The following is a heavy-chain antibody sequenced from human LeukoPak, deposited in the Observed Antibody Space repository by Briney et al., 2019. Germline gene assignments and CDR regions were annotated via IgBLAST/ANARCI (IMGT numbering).Heavy chain of an antibody. Sequence: GGSLRLSCAASGFTFSSYGMSWVRQAPGKGLEWVSAITGTGHITYYADSVKGRFTISRDNSKNTLYLQMNSLRAEDTAVYYCAKNIVGALRGGAFDIWGQGTMVTVSS. CDR1: GFTFSSYG. V-gene: IGHV3-23*01. CDR3: AKNIVGALRGGAFDI. D-gene: IGHD1-26*01. CDR2: ITGTGHIT. J-gene: IGHJ3*02.